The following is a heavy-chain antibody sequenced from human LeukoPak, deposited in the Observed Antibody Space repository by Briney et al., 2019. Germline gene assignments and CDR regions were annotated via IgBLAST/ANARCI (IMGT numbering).Heavy chain of an antibody. J-gene: IGHJ4*02. CDR2: IKSKTDGGST. D-gene: IGHD3-22*01. CDR3: TTEYYYDSSGLFDY. Sequence: GGSLRLSCAVSGFTFSNGWMSWVRQAPGKGVEWVGRIKSKTDGGSTDYAAPVKGRFTISRDDSKNTLYLQMNSLKTDDTAVYYCTTEYYYDSSGLFDYWGQGTLVTVSS. CDR1: GFTFSNGW. V-gene: IGHV3-15*01.